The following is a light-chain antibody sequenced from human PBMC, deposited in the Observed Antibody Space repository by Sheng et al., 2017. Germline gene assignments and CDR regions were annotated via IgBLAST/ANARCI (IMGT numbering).Light chain of an antibody. Sequence: ETVMTQSPGTLSVSPGERATLSCRASESVGTNLAWYQQKPGQAPRLLIYGASIRATGFPGRFSGSGSETEFTLTISSLQSEDFAVYYCQQYNDWPMYTFGQGTKLEIK. V-gene: IGKV3-15*01. CDR3: QQYNDWPMYT. CDR2: GAS. CDR1: ESVGTN. J-gene: IGKJ2*01.